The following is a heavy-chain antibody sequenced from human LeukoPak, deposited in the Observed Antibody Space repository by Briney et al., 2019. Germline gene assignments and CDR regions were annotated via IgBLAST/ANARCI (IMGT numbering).Heavy chain of an antibody. CDR3: VRLWLRWGIDY. CDR2: GYYAGSGS. CDR1: VASTNTDSYF. D-gene: IGHD5-12*01. V-gene: IGHV4-39*01. Sequence: AETLSLTCDVSVASTNTDSYFGGWVRQPPGKGLEWVGGGYYAGSGSHYNPSLKSRVTISVDTSRNRYSLKLHSVTTADTAVYYCVRLWLRWGIDYWGQGSLVTVSS. J-gene: IGHJ4*02.